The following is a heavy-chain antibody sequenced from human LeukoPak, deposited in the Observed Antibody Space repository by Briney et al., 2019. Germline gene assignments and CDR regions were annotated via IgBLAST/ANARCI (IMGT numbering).Heavy chain of an antibody. CDR1: GGSISSYY. V-gene: IGHV4-59*01. J-gene: IGHJ5*02. Sequence: SETLSLTCTVSGGSISSYYWSWIRQPPGKGLEWIGYIYYSGSTNYNPSLKSRVTISVDTSKNQFSLKLSSVTDADTAVYYCARWPGYYGSGSYYAYNWFDPWGQGTLVTVSS. D-gene: IGHD3-10*01. CDR3: ARWPGYYGSGSYYAYNWFDP. CDR2: IYYSGST.